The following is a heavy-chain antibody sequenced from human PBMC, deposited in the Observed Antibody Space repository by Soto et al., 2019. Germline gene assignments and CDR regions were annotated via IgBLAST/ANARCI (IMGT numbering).Heavy chain of an antibody. CDR3: ARQLHSGPEYYYYYGMDV. Sequence: PGESLKISCKGSGYSFTSYWISWVRQMPGKGLEWMGRIDPSDSYTNYSPSFQGHVTISADKSISTAYLRWSSLKASDTAMYYCARQLHSGPEYYYYYGMDVWGQGTTVTVSS. V-gene: IGHV5-10-1*01. J-gene: IGHJ6*02. D-gene: IGHD6-19*01. CDR1: GYSFTSYW. CDR2: IDPSDSYT.